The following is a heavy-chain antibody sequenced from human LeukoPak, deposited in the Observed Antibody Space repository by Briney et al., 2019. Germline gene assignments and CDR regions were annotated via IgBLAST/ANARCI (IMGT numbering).Heavy chain of an antibody. CDR3: VTDLVIKGYFDY. J-gene: IGHJ4*02. Sequence: GGSLRLSCAASGFTFNYAWMSWVRQVPGKGLEWVGQTVSETDGETTDHAAPVKGRFTISRDDSKNTLYLQMNSLKTEDTAVYYCVTDLVIKGYFDYWGQGALVTVSS. CDR1: GFTFNYAW. V-gene: IGHV3-15*04. CDR2: TVSETDGETT. D-gene: IGHD2-21*01.